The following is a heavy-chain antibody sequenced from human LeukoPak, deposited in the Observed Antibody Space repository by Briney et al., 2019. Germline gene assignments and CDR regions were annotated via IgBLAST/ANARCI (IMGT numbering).Heavy chain of an antibody. Sequence: SETLSLTCAVYGGSFSGYHWSWIRQPPGKGLEWIGEINHSGSTNYNPSLKSRVTISVDTSKNQFSLKLSSVTAADTAVYYCARGWIVVVPAAMNYYYGMDVWGKGTTVTVSS. J-gene: IGHJ6*04. CDR2: INHSGST. D-gene: IGHD2-2*01. CDR3: ARGWIVVVPAAMNYYYGMDV. V-gene: IGHV4-34*01. CDR1: GGSFSGYH.